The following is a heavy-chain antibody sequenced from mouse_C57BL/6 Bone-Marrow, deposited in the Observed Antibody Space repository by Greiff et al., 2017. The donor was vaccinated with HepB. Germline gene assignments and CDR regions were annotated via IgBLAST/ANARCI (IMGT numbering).Heavy chain of an antibody. CDR1: GYAFTNYL. CDR3: ARYYGSSYYFDD. CDR2: INPGSGGT. V-gene: IGHV1-54*01. Sequence: VQGVESGAELVRPGTSVKVSCKASGYAFTNYLIEWVKQRPGQGLEWIGVINPGSGGTNYNEKFKGKATLTADKSSRTAYMHLSSLKSADSAVYFCARYYGSSYYFDDWGQGTTLTVSS. J-gene: IGHJ2*01. D-gene: IGHD1-1*01.